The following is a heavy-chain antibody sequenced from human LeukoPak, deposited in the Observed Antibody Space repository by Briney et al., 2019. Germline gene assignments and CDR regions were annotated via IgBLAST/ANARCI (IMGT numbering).Heavy chain of an antibody. CDR3: AIAMPAADAFDI. CDR2: INSDGSST. D-gene: IGHD6-13*01. J-gene: IGHJ3*02. CDR1: RFTFSSYW. V-gene: IGHV3-74*01. Sequence: GGSLRLSCAASRFTFSSYWMYWVRQAPGKGLVWVSRINSDGSSTSYADSVKGRFTISRDNAKNTLYLQMNSLRAEDTAVYYCAIAMPAADAFDIWGQGTMVTVSS.